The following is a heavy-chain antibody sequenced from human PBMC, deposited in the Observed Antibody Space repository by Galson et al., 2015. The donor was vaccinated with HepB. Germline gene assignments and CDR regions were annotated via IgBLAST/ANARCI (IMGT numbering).Heavy chain of an antibody. V-gene: IGHV1-18*01. Sequence: SVKVSCKASGYDFNKYGLSWVRQAPGQGLEWMGWVSGYDGSANYAPKFQGRVTMTTQKSTGTASMEMRGLRSDDTAVYYCARDSRLELHLNNYYSYGMDVWGQGTAVIVS. CDR2: VSGYDGSA. CDR1: GYDFNKYG. CDR3: ARDSRLELHLNNYYSYGMDV. J-gene: IGHJ6*02. D-gene: IGHD1-7*01.